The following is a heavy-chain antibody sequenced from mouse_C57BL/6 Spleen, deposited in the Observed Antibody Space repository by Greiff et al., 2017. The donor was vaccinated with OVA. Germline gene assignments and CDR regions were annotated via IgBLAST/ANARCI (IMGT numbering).Heavy chain of an antibody. Sequence: EVKLQESGAELVKPGASVKLSCTASGFNIKDYYMHWVKQRTEQGLEWIGRIDPEDGATKYAPKFQGKATITADTSSNTAYLQLSSLTSEDTAVYYCARTVVAYYFDYWGQGTTLTVSS. CDR3: ARTVVAYYFDY. V-gene: IGHV14-2*01. D-gene: IGHD1-1*01. CDR1: GFNIKDYY. J-gene: IGHJ2*01. CDR2: IDPEDGAT.